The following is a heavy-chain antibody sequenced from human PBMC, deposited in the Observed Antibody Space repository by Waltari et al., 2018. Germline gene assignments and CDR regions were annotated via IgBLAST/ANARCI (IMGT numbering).Heavy chain of an antibody. CDR1: GGSISSGCYY. J-gene: IGHJ4*02. CDR3: AGESRGHSSSLDY. CDR2: IYDRGST. V-gene: IGHV4-31*03. Sequence: QVHLQESGPGLVKPSQTLSLTCTVSGGSISSGCYYWSWIRQHPGKGLEWIGNIYDRGSTYYNPSLKSRVTRSVDTSKNQFCLKLSSVTAADTAVYYCAGESRGHSSSLDYWGQGTLVTVSS. D-gene: IGHD6-6*01.